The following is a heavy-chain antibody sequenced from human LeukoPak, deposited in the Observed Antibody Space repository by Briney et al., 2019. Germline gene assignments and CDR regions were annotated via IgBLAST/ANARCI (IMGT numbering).Heavy chain of an antibody. CDR3: AQSQGDIVVVPAAMDY. CDR2: ISGSGGST. Sequence: GGSLRLSCAASGFTSSSYAMSWVRQAPGKGLEWVSAISGSGGSTYYADSVKGRFTISRDNSKNTLYLQMNSLRAEDTAVYYCAQSQGDIVVVPAAMDYWGQGTLVTVSS. V-gene: IGHV3-23*01. D-gene: IGHD2-2*01. CDR1: GFTSSSYA. J-gene: IGHJ4*02.